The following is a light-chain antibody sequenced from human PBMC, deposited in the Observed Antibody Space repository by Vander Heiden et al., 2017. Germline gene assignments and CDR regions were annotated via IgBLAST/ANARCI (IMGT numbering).Light chain of an antibody. V-gene: IGLV2-11*01. CDR3: CSYAGSYTWV. CDR1: SSDVGGYNY. J-gene: IGLJ3*02. Sequence: LTQPRSVSGSPGQSVTISCTGTSSDVGGYNYVSWYQQHPGKAPKRMRYEVSKRPSGVPDRFSGSKSGNTASLTISGLQAEDEADYYCCSYAGSYTWVFGGGTKLTVL. CDR2: EVS.